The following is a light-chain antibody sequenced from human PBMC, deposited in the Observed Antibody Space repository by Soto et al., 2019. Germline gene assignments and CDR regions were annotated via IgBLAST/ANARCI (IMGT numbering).Light chain of an antibody. Sequence: EIVMTQSPATLSVSPGESVTLSCRASQSVASNLAWYQQRPGQAPSLLIYGASTRAPGIPARFSGSGSGTEFTLTISSLQSEDFGVYYCQHYDVWPLTFGQGTKVDIK. CDR3: QHYDVWPLT. CDR1: QSVASN. J-gene: IGKJ1*01. CDR2: GAS. V-gene: IGKV3-15*01.